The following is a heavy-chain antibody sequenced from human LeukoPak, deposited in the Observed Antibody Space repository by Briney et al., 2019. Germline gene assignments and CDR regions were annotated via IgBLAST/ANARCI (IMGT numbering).Heavy chain of an antibody. CDR1: GGSFSSYY. V-gene: IGHV4-59*10. CDR3: ARALAYYGSGSYMDV. D-gene: IGHD3-10*01. CDR2: IYTSGST. Sequence: SETLSLTCAVYGGSFSSYYWSWIRQPAGKGLEWIGRIYTSGSTNYNPSLKSRVTISVDTSKNQFSLKLSSVTAADTAVYYCARALAYYGSGSYMDVWGKGTTVTISS. J-gene: IGHJ6*03.